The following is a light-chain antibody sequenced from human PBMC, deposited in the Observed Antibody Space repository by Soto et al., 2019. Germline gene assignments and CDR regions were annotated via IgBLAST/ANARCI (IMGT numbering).Light chain of an antibody. Sequence: EIVMTQSPDTLSLSPGERATLSCRASQTLNNNLSWYQQKPGQAPRLLISGASTRATSIPARFSGSGSGTEFTLTISGLQYEDFAAYFCQQYNSWPPWTFGRGTKVDIK. V-gene: IGKV3-15*01. CDR2: GAS. CDR1: QTLNNN. CDR3: QQYNSWPPWT. J-gene: IGKJ1*01.